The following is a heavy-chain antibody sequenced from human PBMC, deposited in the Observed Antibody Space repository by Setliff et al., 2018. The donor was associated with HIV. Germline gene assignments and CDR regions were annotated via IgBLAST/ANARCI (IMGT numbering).Heavy chain of an antibody. D-gene: IGHD6-19*01. V-gene: IGHV4-4*07. CDR1: GGSISSYY. J-gene: IGHJ5*02. Sequence: KTSETLSLTCTVSGGSISSYYWSWIRQPAGKGLEWIGHIYISGSTNYNPSFNSRVTMSVDTSKNQFSLRLTSVTAADTAMYHCARDRSSGWSKDWFDTWGQGILVTVSS. CDR3: ARDRSSGWSKDWFDT. CDR2: IYISGST.